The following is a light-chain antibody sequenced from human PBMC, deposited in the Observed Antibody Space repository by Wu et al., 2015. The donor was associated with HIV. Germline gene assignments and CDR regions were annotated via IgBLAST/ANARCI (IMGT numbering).Light chain of an antibody. CDR2: GAS. CDR1: QSVNIN. J-gene: IGKJ1*01. CDR3: QKYNTAPWT. Sequence: IMTQSPVTLSVSPGERATLSCRASQSVNINLAWYQQKPGQAPRLLIYGASTRAAGVPARFSASGSGTEFTLTISSLQPEDVATYYCQKYNTAPWTFGQGTKVEMK. V-gene: IGKV3-15*01.